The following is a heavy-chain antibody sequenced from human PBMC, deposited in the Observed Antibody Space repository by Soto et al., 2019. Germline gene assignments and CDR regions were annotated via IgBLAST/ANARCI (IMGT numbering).Heavy chain of an antibody. V-gene: IGHV4-31*03. CDR3: ARWWSGSRQGFDP. J-gene: IGHJ5*02. CDR1: GGSISSGDYY. D-gene: IGHD3-3*01. Sequence: QVQLQESGPGLVKPSQTLSLTCTVSGGSISSGDYYWSWIRQHPGKGLEWIGYIYYSGSTYYNPSLKGRVTLSVDTSKNQCSLKLSSVTAADTAVYYCARWWSGSRQGFDPWGQGTLVTVSS. CDR2: IYYSGST.